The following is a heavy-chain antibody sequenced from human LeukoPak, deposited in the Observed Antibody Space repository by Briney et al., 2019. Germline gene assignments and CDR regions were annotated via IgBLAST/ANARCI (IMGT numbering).Heavy chain of an antibody. V-gene: IGHV1-3*01. Sequence: GASVKVSCKASGYTFTSYAMHWVRQAPGQRLEWMGWINAGNGNTKYSQKFQGRVTITRDTSASTAYMELSSLRSEDTAVYYCARSQSQLLLLGWPDRAGMDVWGQGTTVTVSS. D-gene: IGHD2-2*01. J-gene: IGHJ6*02. CDR1: GYTFTSYA. CDR3: ARSQSQLLLLGWPDRAGMDV. CDR2: INAGNGNT.